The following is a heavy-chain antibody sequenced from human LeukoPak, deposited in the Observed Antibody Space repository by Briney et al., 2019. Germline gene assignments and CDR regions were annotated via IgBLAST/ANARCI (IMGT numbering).Heavy chain of an antibody. Sequence: SETLSLTCTVSGDSISSGGYYWTWIRQHPGKGLEWIGYIYNSGSTYYNPSLKSRLTISLDTSKNQFSLKLTSVTAADTAVYYCARGGGVAELAFDYWGQGTLVTVSS. CDR3: ARGGGVAELAFDY. CDR2: IYNSGST. V-gene: IGHV4-31*03. CDR1: GDSISSGGYY. D-gene: IGHD2-15*01. J-gene: IGHJ4*02.